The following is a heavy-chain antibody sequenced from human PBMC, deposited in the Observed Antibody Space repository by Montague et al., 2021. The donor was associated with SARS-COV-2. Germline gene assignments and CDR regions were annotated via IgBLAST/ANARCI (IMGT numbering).Heavy chain of an antibody. CDR2: TYYRSKWYN. D-gene: IGHD3-16*01. CDR3: TSGRGGNYNVMDV. V-gene: IGHV6-1*01. J-gene: IGHJ6*02. CDR1: GDSVSSNSAT. Sequence: CAISGDSVSSNSATWNWVRQSPSRGLEWLGRTYYRSKWYNDYAVSVGGRVTVNPDTSKNQFSLQLNSVTPEDTAIYYCTSGRGGNYNVMDVWGQGTTVTVSS.